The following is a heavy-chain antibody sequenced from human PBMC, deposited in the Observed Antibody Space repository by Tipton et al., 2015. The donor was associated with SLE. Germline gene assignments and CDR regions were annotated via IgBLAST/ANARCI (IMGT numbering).Heavy chain of an antibody. CDR2: INHSG. V-gene: IGHV4-39*07. Sequence: TLSLTCTVSGGSISSSSYYWGWIRQSPGKGLEWIGEINHSGSTISVDTSKNQFSLKLSSVTAADTAVYYCARGIAVAAPAFDIWGQGTMVTVSS. CDR3: ARGIAVAAPAFDI. J-gene: IGHJ3*02. D-gene: IGHD6-19*01. CDR1: GGSISSSSYY.